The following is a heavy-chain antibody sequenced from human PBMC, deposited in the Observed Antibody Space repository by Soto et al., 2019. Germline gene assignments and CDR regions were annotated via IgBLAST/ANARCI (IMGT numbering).Heavy chain of an antibody. CDR1: GFTVSSKY. D-gene: IGHD2-15*01. CDR2: IQSGGTT. Sequence: EVQLVESGGGWVQPGGSLRLSCAASGFTVSSKYMSWVRQAPGKGLEWVSLIQSGGTTYYADSVKGRFTISRDSSKNMLHLQMDSLRGEDTAVYYWGRDDILCSGGSCYGVPMEVWGKGTTVTVSS. J-gene: IGHJ6*01. V-gene: IGHV3-66*01. CDR3: GRDDILCSGGSCYGVPMEV.